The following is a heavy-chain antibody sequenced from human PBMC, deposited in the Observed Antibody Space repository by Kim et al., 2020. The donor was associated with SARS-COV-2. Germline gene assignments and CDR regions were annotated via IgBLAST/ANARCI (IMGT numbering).Heavy chain of an antibody. CDR3: AKDICSTTSCPYYYYYGMDG. CDR1: GFRFEDYA. CDR2: ISADGTNT. V-gene: IGHV3-43*02. J-gene: IGHJ6*01. Sequence: GGSLRLSCVASGFRFEDYAMQWVRQVTGKGLEWISLISADGTNTNYADSVKGRFTVSRDNDKNSLSLQLNSLRKEDTAFYYCAKDICSTTSCPYYYYYGMDGWGQWTTVLVSS. D-gene: IGHD2-2*01.